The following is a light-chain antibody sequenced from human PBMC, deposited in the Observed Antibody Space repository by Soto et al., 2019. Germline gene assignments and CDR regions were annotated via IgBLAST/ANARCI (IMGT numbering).Light chain of an antibody. CDR1: QTVSIN. CDR2: GAS. CDR3: QHYNNWPSWA. V-gene: IGKV3-15*01. Sequence: EIVMTQSPVTLSVSPGERATLSCRASQTVSINLAWYQQKPGQAPRLLIYGASTRATGIPARFSGSGSGTEFTLTISSLQSEDFAVYYCQHYNNWPSWAFGQGTKVEIK. J-gene: IGKJ1*01.